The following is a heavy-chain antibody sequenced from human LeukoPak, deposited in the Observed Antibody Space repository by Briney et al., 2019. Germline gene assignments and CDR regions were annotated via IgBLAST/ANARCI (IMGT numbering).Heavy chain of an antibody. Sequence: GGSLRLSCAASGFTVSTNYMSWVRQAPGKGLEWVSVIYSGGSTYYADSVKGRFTISRDNSKNALYLQMNSLRAEDTAVYYCARVYDNSGYLDYWGQGTLVTVSS. CDR1: GFTVSTNY. J-gene: IGHJ4*02. V-gene: IGHV3-66*01. D-gene: IGHD3-22*01. CDR2: IYSGGST. CDR3: ARVYDNSGYLDY.